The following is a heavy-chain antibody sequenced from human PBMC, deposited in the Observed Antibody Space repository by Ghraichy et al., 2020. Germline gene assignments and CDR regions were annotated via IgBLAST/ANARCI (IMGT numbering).Heavy chain of an antibody. Sequence: SETLSLTCAVYGGSFSGYYWSWIRQPPGKGLEWIGEINHSGSTNYNPSLKSRVTISVDTSKNQFSLKLSSVTAADTAVYYCARGRFAYSSSWYLDWGQGTLVTVSS. D-gene: IGHD6-13*01. CDR2: INHSGST. J-gene: IGHJ4*02. V-gene: IGHV4-34*01. CDR3: ARGRFAYSSSWYLD. CDR1: GGSFSGYY.